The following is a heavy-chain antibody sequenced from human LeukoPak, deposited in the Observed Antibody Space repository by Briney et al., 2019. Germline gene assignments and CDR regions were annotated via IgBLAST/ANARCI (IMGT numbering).Heavy chain of an antibody. D-gene: IGHD3-9*01. CDR1: GGSISSSSYY. V-gene: IGHV4-39*01. J-gene: IGHJ5*02. Sequence: KPSETLSLTCTVSGGSISSSSYYWGWIRQPPGKGLEWIGSIYYSGSTYYNPSLKSRVTISVDTSKNQFSLKLSSVTAADTAVYYCARLDPESGRNWFDPWGQGTLVTVSS. CDR3: ARLDPESGRNWFDP. CDR2: IYYSGST.